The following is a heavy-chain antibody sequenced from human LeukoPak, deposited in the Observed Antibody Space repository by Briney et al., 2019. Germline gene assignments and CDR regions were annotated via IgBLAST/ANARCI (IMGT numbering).Heavy chain of an antibody. CDR1: GGSISSYY. CDR2: IYYSGST. J-gene: IGHJ4*02. V-gene: IGHV4-59*01. CDR3: ARVLAVAGTPFDY. Sequence: KPSETLSLTCTVSGGSISSYYWSWIRQSPGKGLEWIGYIYYSGSTHYNPSLKSRAAISVDTSKNHFSLKLSSVTAADTAVYYCARVLAVAGTPFDYWGQGTLVTVSS. D-gene: IGHD6-19*01.